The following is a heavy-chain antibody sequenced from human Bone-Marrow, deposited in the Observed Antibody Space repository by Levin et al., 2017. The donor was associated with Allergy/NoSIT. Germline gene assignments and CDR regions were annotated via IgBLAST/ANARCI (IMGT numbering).Heavy chain of an antibody. CDR2: IKQDGSEK. Sequence: GESLKISCAASGFTFSSYWMSWVRQAPGKGLEWVANIKQDGSEKYYVDSVKGRFTISRDNAKNSLYLQMNSLRAEDTAVYYCARDIGYCSGGSCLEVFDYWGQGTLVTVSS. V-gene: IGHV3-7*01. CDR1: GFTFSSYW. J-gene: IGHJ4*02. CDR3: ARDIGYCSGGSCLEVFDY. D-gene: IGHD2-15*01.